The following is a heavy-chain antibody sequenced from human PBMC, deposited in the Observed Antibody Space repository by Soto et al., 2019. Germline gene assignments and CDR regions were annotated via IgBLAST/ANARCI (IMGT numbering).Heavy chain of an antibody. CDR1: GFTFTSSA. V-gene: IGHV1-58*01. D-gene: IGHD2-21*01. CDR2: IVVGSGNT. J-gene: IGHJ4*02. Sequence: SVKVSCKASGFTFTSSAVQWLRQARGQRLEWIGWIVVGSGNTNYAQKFQERVTITRDMSTSTAYMELSSLRSEDTAVYYCAALRPFSYCGGDCFDYWGQGTLVTVSS. CDR3: AALRPFSYCGGDCFDY.